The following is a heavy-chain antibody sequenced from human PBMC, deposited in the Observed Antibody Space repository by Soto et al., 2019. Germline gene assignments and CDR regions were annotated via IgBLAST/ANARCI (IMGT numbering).Heavy chain of an antibody. J-gene: IGHJ4*02. V-gene: IGHV4-39*01. Sequence: QLQLQQSGPGLVKPSETLPLTCIVSGGSINTRDDCWGWIRQPPGKGLEWIGNLCSGGSTRYNPSLNSRITVSGDTSKNQFFLKLNSVTAADTAVYYCARMDNGAKYQTFDSWGQGILVTVSS. CDR1: GGSINTRDDC. CDR2: LCSGGST. D-gene: IGHD2-8*01. CDR3: ARMDNGAKYQTFDS.